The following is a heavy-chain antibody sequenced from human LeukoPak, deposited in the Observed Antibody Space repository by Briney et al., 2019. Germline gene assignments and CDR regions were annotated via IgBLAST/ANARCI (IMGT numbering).Heavy chain of an antibody. CDR1: GFTFSLYG. CDR3: AKDAQRGFVCTNSLEH. D-gene: IGHD4-23*01. CDR2: IWSDGTNQ. J-gene: IGHJ4*02. Sequence: GMSLRLSCQTSGFTFSLYGMHWVRQAPGKGLEWVAVIWSDGTNQYYADSVKGRFTISRDNFKNMVSLQMNRLRAEDTAVYYCAKDAQRGFVCTNSLEHWGQGSLVTVSS. V-gene: IGHV3-33*03.